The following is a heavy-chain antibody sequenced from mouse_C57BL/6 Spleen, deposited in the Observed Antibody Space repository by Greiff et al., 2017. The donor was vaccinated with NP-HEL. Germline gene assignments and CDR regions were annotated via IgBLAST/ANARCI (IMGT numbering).Heavy chain of an antibody. D-gene: IGHD1-1*01. CDR2: IDPENGDT. J-gene: IGHJ1*03. CDR3: TTGPYGSSPYWYFDV. V-gene: IGHV14-4*01. CDR1: GFNIKDDY. Sequence: EVQLQESGAELVRPGASVKLSCTASGFNIKDDYMHWVKQRPEQGLEWIGWIDPENGDTEYASKFQGKATITADTSSNTAYLQLSSLTSEDTAVYYCTTGPYGSSPYWYFDVWGTGTTVTVSS.